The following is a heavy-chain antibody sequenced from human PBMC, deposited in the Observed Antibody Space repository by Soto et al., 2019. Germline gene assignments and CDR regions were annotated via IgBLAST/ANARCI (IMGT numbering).Heavy chain of an antibody. CDR3: ARHGYNYGGGYFDY. CDR2: IYSGGST. J-gene: IGHJ4*02. CDR1: GFTFSTYA. Sequence: GESLKISCAASGFTFSTYAMIWVRQAPGKGLEWVSVIYSGGSTYYADSVKGRFTISRDNSKNTLYLQMNSLRAEDTAVYYCARHGYNYGGGYFDYWGQGTLVTVSS. D-gene: IGHD5-18*01. V-gene: IGHV3-66*04.